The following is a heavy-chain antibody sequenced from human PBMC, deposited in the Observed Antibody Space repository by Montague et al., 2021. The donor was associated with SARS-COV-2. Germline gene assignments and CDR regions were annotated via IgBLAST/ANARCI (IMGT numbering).Heavy chain of an antibody. J-gene: IGHJ4*02. Sequence: SETRSLTCAVSGYSISSSNWWGWIRQAPGRGLEWIGYIYHTGSTYYNPSLKSRVTMSVDKSNNLFSLELSSVTAVDTAVYYCVKSADHNYFLDSWGQGTPVTVSS. V-gene: IGHV4-28*01. CDR2: IYHTGST. CDR3: VKSADHNYFLDS. D-gene: IGHD5-24*01. CDR1: GYSISSSNW.